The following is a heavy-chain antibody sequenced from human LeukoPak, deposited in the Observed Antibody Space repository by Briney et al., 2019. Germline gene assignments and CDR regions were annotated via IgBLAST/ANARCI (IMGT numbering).Heavy chain of an antibody. D-gene: IGHD4-11*01. CDR1: GGTFSSYA. CDR2: IIPIFNTA. V-gene: IGHV1-69*13. CDR3: ARAGASTTVNDAFDI. J-gene: IGHJ3*02. Sequence: SVKVSCKASGGTFSSYAISWVRQAPGQGLEWMGGIIPIFNTANYAQKFQGRVTITADESTSTAYMELSSLRSEDTAVYYCARAGASTTVNDAFDIWGQGTMVTVSS.